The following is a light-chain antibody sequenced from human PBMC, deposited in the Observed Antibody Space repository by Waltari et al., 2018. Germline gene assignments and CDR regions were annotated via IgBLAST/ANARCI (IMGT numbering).Light chain of an antibody. CDR2: ASS. CDR3: QQYYSNPAT. CDR1: QVISSY. V-gene: IGKV1-8*01. Sequence: AIRITQSPSSLSASTGDRVTITCRASQVISSYLAWYQQKPGKAPKVLIYASSTLQSGVPSRFSGSGSGTDFTLTISCLQSEDFAIYYCQQYYSNPATFGQGTKVEIK. J-gene: IGKJ1*01.